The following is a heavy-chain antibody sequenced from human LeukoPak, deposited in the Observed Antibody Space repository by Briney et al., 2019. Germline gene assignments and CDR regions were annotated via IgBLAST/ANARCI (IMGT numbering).Heavy chain of an antibody. Sequence: GGSLRLSCAASGFTFSSYEMNWVRQAPGKGLEWVSYISSSGSTIYYADSVKGRFTTSRDNAKNSLYLQMNSLRAEDTAVYYCARTSYGMDVWGQGTTVTVSS. CDR3: ARTSYGMDV. J-gene: IGHJ6*02. D-gene: IGHD2-21*01. V-gene: IGHV3-48*03. CDR2: ISSSGSTI. CDR1: GFTFSSYE.